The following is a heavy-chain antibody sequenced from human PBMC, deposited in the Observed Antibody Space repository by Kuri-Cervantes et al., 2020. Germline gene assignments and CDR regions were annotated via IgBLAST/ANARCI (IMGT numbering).Heavy chain of an antibody. D-gene: IGHD2-15*01. CDR1: GGSFSGYY. Sequence: SETLSLTCAVYGGSFSGYYWSWIRQPPGKGLEWIGEINHSGSTNYNPSLKSRVTISVDTFKNQFSLKLSSVTAADTAVYYCARAPVVDIYRFDYWGQGTLVTVSS. V-gene: IGHV4-34*01. J-gene: IGHJ4*02. CDR3: ARAPVVDIYRFDY. CDR2: INHSGST.